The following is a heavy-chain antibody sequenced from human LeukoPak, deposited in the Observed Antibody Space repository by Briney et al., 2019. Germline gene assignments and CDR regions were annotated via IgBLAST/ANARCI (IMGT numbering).Heavy chain of an antibody. Sequence: GGSLRLSCAASGFTFSSYAMGWVRQAPGKGLEWVSAISGSGGTTYYADSVKGRFTISRDNSKNTVYLQMNSLRAEDTGIYYCAKDYTSGWKDFDSWGQGALVTVSS. J-gene: IGHJ4*02. V-gene: IGHV3-23*01. D-gene: IGHD6-19*01. CDR1: GFTFSSYA. CDR2: ISGSGGTT. CDR3: AKDYTSGWKDFDS.